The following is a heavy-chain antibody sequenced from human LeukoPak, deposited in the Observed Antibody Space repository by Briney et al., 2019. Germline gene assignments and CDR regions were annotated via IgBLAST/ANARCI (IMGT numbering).Heavy chain of an antibody. D-gene: IGHD2-21*02. Sequence: PGGSLRLSCAASGFTFSSYWMSWVRQAPGKGLEWVANIKQDGSEKYYVDSVKGRFTISRDNAKNSLYLQMNSLRAEDTAVYYCARTAVVVYYYYMDVWGKGTTVTVPS. V-gene: IGHV3-7*01. CDR1: GFTFSSYW. CDR3: ARTAVVVYYYYMDV. CDR2: IKQDGSEK. J-gene: IGHJ6*03.